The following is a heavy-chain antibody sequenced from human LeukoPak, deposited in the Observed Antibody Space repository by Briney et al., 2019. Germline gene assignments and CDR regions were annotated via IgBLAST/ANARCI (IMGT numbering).Heavy chain of an antibody. D-gene: IGHD1-26*01. J-gene: IGHJ4*02. CDR3: ANERGNYYFDY. CDR2: ISYDGANE. Sequence: GRSLRLSCAASGFTFGSYAMHWVRQAPGKGLEWVAVISYDGANEDYADSVKGRFTISRDNSRNTLYLQMKSLRLEDTALYYCANERGNYYFDYWGQGALVTVSS. CDR1: GFTFGSYA. V-gene: IGHV3-30*18.